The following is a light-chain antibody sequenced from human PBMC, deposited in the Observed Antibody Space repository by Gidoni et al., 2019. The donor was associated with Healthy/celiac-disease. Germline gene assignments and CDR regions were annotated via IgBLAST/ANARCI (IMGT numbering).Light chain of an antibody. CDR2: SNN. CDR1: SSNIGSNT. V-gene: IGLV1-44*01. J-gene: IGLJ2*01. CDR3: AAWDDSLNGPV. Sequence: QSVLTQPPSASGTPGPLVTIPCSGSSSNIGSNTVNWYQQLPGTAPKLLIYSNNQRPSGVPDRFSGSKSGTSASLAISGLQSEDEADYYCAAWDDSLNGPVFGGGTKLTVL.